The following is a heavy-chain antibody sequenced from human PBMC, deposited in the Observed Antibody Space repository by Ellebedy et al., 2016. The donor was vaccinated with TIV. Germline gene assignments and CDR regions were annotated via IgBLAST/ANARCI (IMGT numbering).Heavy chain of an antibody. J-gene: IGHJ3*02. V-gene: IGHV1-18*04. CDR2: ISAYNGNT. CDR1: GYTFTGYY. CDR3: ARDHDCSSTSCYQPPVI. D-gene: IGHD2-2*01. Sequence: ASVKVSCXASGYTFTGYYMHWVRQAPGQGLEWMGWISAYNGNTNYAQKLQGRVTMTTDTSTSTAYMELRSLRSEDTAVYYCARDHDCSSTSCYQPPVIWGQGTMVTVSS.